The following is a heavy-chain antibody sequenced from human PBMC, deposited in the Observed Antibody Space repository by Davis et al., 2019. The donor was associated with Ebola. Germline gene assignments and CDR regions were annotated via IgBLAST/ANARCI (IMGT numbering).Heavy chain of an antibody. J-gene: IGHJ6*03. CDR2: INTGGST. V-gene: IGHV3-53*01. Sequence: GESLKIPCVASGFTVSGQSISWVRQAPGRGLEWVAVINTGGSTSYADFVKGRFTIPRDTSKNTLFLQNNSLRAEDTDVYYCAASVDATGGYYYYMDVWGKGTAVSVSS. D-gene: IGHD7-27*01. CDR3: AASVDATGGYYYYMDV. CDR1: GFTVSGQS.